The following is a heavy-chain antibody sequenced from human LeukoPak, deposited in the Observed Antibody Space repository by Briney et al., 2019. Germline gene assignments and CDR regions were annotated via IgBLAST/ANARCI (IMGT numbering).Heavy chain of an antibody. CDR3: ARDLLAMVRGVIIGAVGY. CDR1: GYTFTGYY. J-gene: IGHJ4*02. CDR2: INPNSGGT. V-gene: IGHV1-2*02. D-gene: IGHD3-10*01. Sequence: GASVNVSCKASGYTFTGYYMHWVRQAPGQGLEWMGWINPNSGGTNYAQKFQGRVTMTRDTSISTAYMELSRLRSDDTAVYYCARDLLAMVRGVIIGAVGYWGQGTLVTVSS.